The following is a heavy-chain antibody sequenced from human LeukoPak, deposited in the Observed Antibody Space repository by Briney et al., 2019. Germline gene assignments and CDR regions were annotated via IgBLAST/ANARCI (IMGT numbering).Heavy chain of an antibody. D-gene: IGHD6-19*01. CDR1: GGSISSYY. J-gene: IGHJ4*02. CDR3: ARDSGWYPRYFDY. Sequence: SETLSLTCTVSGGSISSYYWSWIRQPPGKGLEWIGYIYYSGSTNYNPSLKSRVTISVDTSKNQFSLKLSSVTAADTAVYYCARDSGWYPRYFDYWSQGTLVTVSS. CDR2: IYYSGST. V-gene: IGHV4-59*01.